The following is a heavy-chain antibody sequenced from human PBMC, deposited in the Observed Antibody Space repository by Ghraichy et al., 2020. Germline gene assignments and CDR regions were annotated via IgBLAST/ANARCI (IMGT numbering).Heavy chain of an antibody. CDR1: GFTFTNYA. CDR3: ANHLSTSGSPGSSWCPYFDY. J-gene: IGHJ4*02. CDR2: ISGTGGST. D-gene: IGHD6-13*01. Sequence: GGSLRLSCAASGFTFTNYAMSWVRQAPGKGLEWVSAISGTGGSTYYADSVKGRFTISRDNSKNTLYLQMSSLRAEDTAVYYCANHLSTSGSPGSSWCPYFDYWGQGTLVTVSS. V-gene: IGHV3-23*01.